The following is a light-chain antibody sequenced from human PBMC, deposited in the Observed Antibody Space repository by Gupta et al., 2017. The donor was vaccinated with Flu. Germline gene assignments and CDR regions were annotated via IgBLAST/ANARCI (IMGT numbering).Light chain of an antibody. Sequence: DIQMTLSRSTLSASVGERVTITCRASQSISSWLAWYQQKPGKAPKLLIYKASSLLSGVPSRFSGSGSGTEFTLTISSLQPDDFATYYCQQDNSYPLTFGGGTKVEIK. V-gene: IGKV1-5*03. CDR3: QQDNSYPLT. CDR1: QSISSW. CDR2: KAS. J-gene: IGKJ4*01.